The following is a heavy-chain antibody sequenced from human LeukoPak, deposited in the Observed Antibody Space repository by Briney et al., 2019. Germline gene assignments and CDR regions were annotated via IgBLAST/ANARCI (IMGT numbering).Heavy chain of an antibody. CDR2: IRSKVHGATT. CDR1: GFSFRSHA. Sequence: GGSLRLSCAASGFSFRSHAMSWFRQAPGKGLEWVGFIRSKVHGATTEYAASVKGRFTISRDDSKSIAYLQMNSLKTEHTAVFYCTRSYNYYDSSGYYGFDFWGQGTLVTVSS. J-gene: IGHJ4*02. D-gene: IGHD3-22*01. V-gene: IGHV3-49*03. CDR3: TRSYNYYDSSGYYGFDF.